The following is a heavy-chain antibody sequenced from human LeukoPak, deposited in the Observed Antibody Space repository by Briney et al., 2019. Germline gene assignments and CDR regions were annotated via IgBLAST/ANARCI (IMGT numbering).Heavy chain of an antibody. CDR1: GFTFSSYA. J-gene: IGHJ4*02. CDR2: ISGSGGST. D-gene: IGHD6-19*01. V-gene: IGHV3-23*01. Sequence: GGSLRLSCAAPGFTFSSYAMSWVRQAPGKGLEWVSAISGSGGSTYYADSVKGRFTISRDNSKNTLYLQMNSLRAEDTAVYYCAKDQEGGIAVAGTSAYWGQGTLVTVSS. CDR3: AKDQEGGIAVAGTSAY.